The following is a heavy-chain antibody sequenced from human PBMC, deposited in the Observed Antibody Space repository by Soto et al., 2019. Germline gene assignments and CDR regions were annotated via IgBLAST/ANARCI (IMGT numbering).Heavy chain of an antibody. D-gene: IGHD5-18*01. Sequence: QVQLQESGPGLVKPSQTLSLTCTVSGDSISSNNNYWSWIRQPPGEGLEWIGFISYSGTTSYSPSLKSRVAISLDTSKNQFSLSLSSVTAADTAVYYCARGRGYSYVLDPWGQGTLVTVSS. J-gene: IGHJ5*02. CDR3: ARGRGYSYVLDP. V-gene: IGHV4-30-4*01. CDR2: ISYSGTT. CDR1: GDSISSNNNY.